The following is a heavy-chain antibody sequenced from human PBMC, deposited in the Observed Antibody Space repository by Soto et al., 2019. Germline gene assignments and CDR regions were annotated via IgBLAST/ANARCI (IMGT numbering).Heavy chain of an antibody. CDR3: AAVQGGGATFHF. V-gene: IGHV1-69*02. Sequence: GASVKVSCKASGGTFSSYTISWVRQAPGQGLEWMGRIIPILGIANYAQKFQGRVTITADKSTSTAYMELSSLTLEDTAVYYCAAVQGGGATFHFWGPGTLVTVSS. CDR1: GGTFSSYT. CDR2: IIPILGIA. D-gene: IGHD1-26*01. J-gene: IGHJ4*02.